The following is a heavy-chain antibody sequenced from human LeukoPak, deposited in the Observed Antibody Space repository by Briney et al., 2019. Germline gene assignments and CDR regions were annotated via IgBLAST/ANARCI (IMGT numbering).Heavy chain of an antibody. D-gene: IGHD3-22*01. CDR3: AKSNYYDSSGYYDY. CDR1: GFTFSSYA. J-gene: IGHJ4*02. V-gene: IGHV3-23*01. CDR2: ISGSGGST. Sequence: PGASLRLSCAASGFTFSSYAMSWVRQAPGEGLEWVSAISGSGGSTYYADSVKGRFTLSRDNSKNTLYLQMNSLRAEDTAVYYCAKSNYYDSSGYYDYWGQGTLVTVSS.